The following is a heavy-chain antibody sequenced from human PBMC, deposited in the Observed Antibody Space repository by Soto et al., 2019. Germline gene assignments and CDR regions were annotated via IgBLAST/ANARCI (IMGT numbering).Heavy chain of an antibody. V-gene: IGHV1-18*01. CDR2: ISAYNGNT. Sequence: ASVKVSCKASGYTFTSYGISWVRQAPGQGLEWMGWISAYNGNTNYAQKLQGRVTMTTNTSTSTAYMELRSLRSDDTAVYYCARGWGRRVLMVYGRGDAFDIWGQGTMVTVSS. CDR3: ARGWGRRVLMVYGRGDAFDI. CDR1: GYTFTSYG. J-gene: IGHJ3*02. D-gene: IGHD2-8*01.